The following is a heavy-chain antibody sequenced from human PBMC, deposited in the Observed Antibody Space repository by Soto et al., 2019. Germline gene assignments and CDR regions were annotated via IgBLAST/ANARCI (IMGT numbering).Heavy chain of an antibody. V-gene: IGHV4-59*01. D-gene: IGHD3-22*01. CDR1: GGSISSYF. CDR2: IYESGST. J-gene: IGHJ4*02. CDR3: TRVPLHYYDNSGYYTPVFDY. Sequence: SETLSLSCTVSGGSISSYFWSWIRQTPGKGLEWIGSIYESGSTNYNPSLKSRVTISVDTSKNHFSLKLSSVTAADTAVYYCTRVPLHYYDNSGYYTPVFDYWGQGTLVTVSS.